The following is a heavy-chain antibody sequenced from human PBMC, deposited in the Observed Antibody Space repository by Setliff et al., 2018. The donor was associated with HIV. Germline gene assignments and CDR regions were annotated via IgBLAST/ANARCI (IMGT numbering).Heavy chain of an antibody. D-gene: IGHD3-9*01. V-gene: IGHV4-61*09. CDR3: ARLYYAISTAYVDGFDS. Sequence: SETLSLTCSVSGGSISSGSYYWTWIRQPAGKGPEWIGHIYTNGYTNYNPSLQSRVVISVDTSKNQFSLRLSSVTAADSAVYYCARLYYAISTAYVDGFDSWGQGTLVTVSS. CDR1: GGSISSGSYY. CDR2: IYTNGYT. J-gene: IGHJ4*02.